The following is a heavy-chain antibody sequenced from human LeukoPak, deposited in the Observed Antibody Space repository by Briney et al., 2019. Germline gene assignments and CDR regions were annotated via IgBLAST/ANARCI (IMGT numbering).Heavy chain of an antibody. J-gene: IGHJ5*02. D-gene: IGHD3-22*01. CDR1: GYSFTSYW. CDR3: ARHRVYYYGTSGHRGWFDP. CDR2: IYPGDSDT. V-gene: IGHV5-51*01. Sequence: GESLKISCKGSGYSFTSYWIGWVRQMPGKGLEWMGIIYPGDSDTRYSPSFQGQVTISADKSISTAYLQWSSLKASDTAMYYCARHRVYYYGTSGHRGWFDPWGQGTLVTVSS.